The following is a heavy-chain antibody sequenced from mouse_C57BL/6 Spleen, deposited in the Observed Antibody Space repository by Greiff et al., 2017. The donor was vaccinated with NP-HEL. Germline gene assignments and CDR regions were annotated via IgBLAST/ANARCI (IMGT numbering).Heavy chain of an antibody. V-gene: IGHV14-4*01. CDR2: IDPENGDT. Sequence: EVQLQESGAELVRPGASVKLSCTASGFNITDDYMHWVKQRPEQGLEWIGWIDPENGDTEYASKFQGKATITADTSSNTAYLQLRSLTSEDTAVYYCTTLYDGYAMDYWGQGTSVTVSS. CDR3: TTLYDGYAMDY. CDR1: GFNITDDY. J-gene: IGHJ4*01. D-gene: IGHD2-3*01.